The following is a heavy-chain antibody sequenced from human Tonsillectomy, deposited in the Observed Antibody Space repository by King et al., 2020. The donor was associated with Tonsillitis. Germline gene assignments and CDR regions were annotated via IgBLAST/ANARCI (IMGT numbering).Heavy chain of an antibody. D-gene: IGHD3-22*01. CDR1: GGSISSSSYY. Sequence: QLQESGPGLVKPSETLSLTCTVSGGSISSSSYYWGWIRQPPGKGLEWIGSIYYSGSTYYNPSLKSRVTISVDTSKNQFSLKLSSVTAADTAVYYCAGHYYVRSGYNWFDPWGQGTLVTVSS. CDR2: IYYSGST. CDR3: AGHYYVRSGYNWFDP. V-gene: IGHV4-39*07. J-gene: IGHJ5*02.